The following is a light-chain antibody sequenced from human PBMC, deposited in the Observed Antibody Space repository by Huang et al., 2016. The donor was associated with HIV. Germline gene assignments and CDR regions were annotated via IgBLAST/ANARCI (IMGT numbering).Light chain of an antibody. J-gene: IGKJ4*01. CDR2: GSS. V-gene: IGKV3-15*01. Sequence: IVMTQSPATLSVSPGERVTVSCRANRSVSSNLAWYQQGPGQAPRFLIYGSSTRAPVIPARVSGSGSGTDFSLTISSLQSEDVALYYCQQYNNWLLSFGGGTRVDI. CDR3: QQYNNWLLS. CDR1: RSVSSN.